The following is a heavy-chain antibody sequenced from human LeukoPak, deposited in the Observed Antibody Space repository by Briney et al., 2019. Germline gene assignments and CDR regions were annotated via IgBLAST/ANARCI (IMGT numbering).Heavy chain of an antibody. CDR2: MYHTGKT. V-gene: IGHV4-59*01. CDR3: ATTPGIEVAGLEYFQH. Sequence: RPSETLSLTCTVSGGSISDSYWSWLRQPPGKGLEWIGYMYHTGKTNYNAALKSRVTISVGTSINQFSLKLTSVTAADTAVYFCATTPGIEVAGLEYFQHWGLGAQVTVSS. J-gene: IGHJ1*01. CDR1: GGSISDSY. D-gene: IGHD6-13*01.